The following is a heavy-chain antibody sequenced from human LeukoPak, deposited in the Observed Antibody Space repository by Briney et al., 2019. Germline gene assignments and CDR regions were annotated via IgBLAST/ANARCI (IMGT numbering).Heavy chain of an antibody. CDR1: GGSISSGGYY. V-gene: IGHV4-31*03. D-gene: IGHD3-9*01. J-gene: IGHJ5*02. CDR3: ARVPHYDILTGSWFDP. CDR2: IYYSGST. Sequence: PSETLSLTCTVSGGSISSGGYYWSWIRQHPGKGLEWIGYIYYSGSTYYNPSLKSRVTISVDTSKNQFSLKLSSVTAADTAVYYCARVPHYDILTGSWFDPWGQGTLVTVSS.